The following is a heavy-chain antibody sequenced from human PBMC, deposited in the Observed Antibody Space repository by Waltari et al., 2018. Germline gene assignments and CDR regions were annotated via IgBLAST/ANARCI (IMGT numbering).Heavy chain of an antibody. Sequence: QVQLVQSGAEMKKPGASVKVSCKVSGYPLTELSMHWVRQAPGKGLEWMGGFDPEDGETIYAQKFQGRVTMTEDTSTDTAYMELSSLRSEDTAVYYCATTAFSGSYLSEAFDIWGQGTVVTVSS. CDR2: FDPEDGET. D-gene: IGHD3-10*01. CDR3: ATTAFSGSYLSEAFDI. CDR1: GYPLTELS. V-gene: IGHV1-24*01. J-gene: IGHJ3*02.